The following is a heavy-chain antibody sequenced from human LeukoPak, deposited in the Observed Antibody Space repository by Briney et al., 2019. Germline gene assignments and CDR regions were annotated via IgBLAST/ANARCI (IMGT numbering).Heavy chain of an antibody. CDR2: INPNSGGT. Sequence: ASVKVSCKASGYTFTGYYMHWVRQAPGQGLEWMGWINPNSGGTNYAQKFQGRVTMTRDTSISTAYMELSRLRSDDTAVYYCARVGGSITMVRGVIPYFDYWGQGTLVTVSS. CDR3: ARVGGSITMVRGVIPYFDY. J-gene: IGHJ4*02. V-gene: IGHV1-2*02. CDR1: GYTFTGYY. D-gene: IGHD3-10*01.